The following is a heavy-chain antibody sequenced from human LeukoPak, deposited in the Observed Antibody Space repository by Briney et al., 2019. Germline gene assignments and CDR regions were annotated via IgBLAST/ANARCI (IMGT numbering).Heavy chain of an antibody. D-gene: IGHD3-22*01. CDR2: ISSSSSYI. J-gene: IGHJ4*02. CDR3: ARSNNYDSSGYDDY. Sequence: GGSLRLSCAASGFTFSSYSMNWVRQAPGKGLEWVSSISSSSSYIYYADSVKGRFTISRDNAKNSLYLQMNSLTAEDTAVYYCARSNNYDSSGYDDYWGQGTLVTVSS. CDR1: GFTFSSYS. V-gene: IGHV3-21*01.